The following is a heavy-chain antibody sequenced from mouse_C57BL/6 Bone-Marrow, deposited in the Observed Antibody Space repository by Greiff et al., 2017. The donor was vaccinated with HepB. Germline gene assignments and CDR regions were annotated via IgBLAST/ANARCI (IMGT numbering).Heavy chain of an antibody. CDR1: GYTFTSYW. CDR3: AGYDYDGPVAY. V-gene: IGHV1-64*01. D-gene: IGHD2-4*01. Sequence: QVQLQQPGAELVKPGASVKLSCKASGYTFTSYWMHWVKQRPGQGLEWIGMIPPNSGSTNYNETFKSKATLTVDKSSSTAYMQLSSLTSEDSAVYYCAGYDYDGPVAYWGQGTLVTVSA. J-gene: IGHJ3*01. CDR2: IPPNSGST.